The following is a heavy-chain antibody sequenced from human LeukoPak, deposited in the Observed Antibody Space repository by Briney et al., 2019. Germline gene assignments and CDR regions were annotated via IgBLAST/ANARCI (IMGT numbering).Heavy chain of an antibody. CDR2: IIPIFGTA. Sequence: ASVKVSCKASGYTFTSYGISWVRQAPGQGLEWMGGIIPIFGTANYAQKFQGRVTITADESTSTAYMELSSLRSEDTAVYYCAREGGSSSGYFDYGAQEPRVTVPS. V-gene: IGHV1-69*13. CDR1: GYTFTSYG. CDR3: AREGGSSSGYFDY. D-gene: IGHD6-6*01. J-gene: IGHJ4*02.